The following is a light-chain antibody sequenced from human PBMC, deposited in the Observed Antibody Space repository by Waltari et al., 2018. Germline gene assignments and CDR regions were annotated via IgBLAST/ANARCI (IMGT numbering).Light chain of an antibody. CDR1: QSVLSTFNNKND. Sequence: DIVMTQSPDSLAVSLGERATINCKSTQSVLSTFNNKNDLAWFQQKPGQPPKLLIYWAFTRESGVPDRFSGSGSGTDFTLTISSLQAEDVAVYYCQQYLSPPRTFGQGTKLDI. J-gene: IGKJ1*01. V-gene: IGKV4-1*01. CDR3: QQYLSPPRT. CDR2: WAF.